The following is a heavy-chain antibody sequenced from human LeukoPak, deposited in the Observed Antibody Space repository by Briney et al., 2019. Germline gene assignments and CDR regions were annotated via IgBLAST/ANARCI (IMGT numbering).Heavy chain of an antibody. V-gene: IGHV4-4*07. D-gene: IGHD5-18*01. CDR2: IYTSGST. CDR1: GGSISSYY. J-gene: IGHJ4*02. CDR3: ARDISPESGYSHGYFDY. Sequence: SETLSLTCTVSGGSISSYYWSWIRQPAGKGLEWIGRIYTSGSTNYNPSLKSRVTMSVDTSKNQFSLTLSSVTAADTAVYYCARDISPESGYSHGYFDYWGQGTLVAVSS.